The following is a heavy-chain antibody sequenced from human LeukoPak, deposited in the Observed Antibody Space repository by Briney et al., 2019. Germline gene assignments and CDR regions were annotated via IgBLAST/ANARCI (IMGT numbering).Heavy chain of an antibody. CDR1: GGSISSSSYY. Sequence: SETLSLTCTVSGGSISSSSYYWGWIRQPPGKGLEWIGSIYYSGSTYYNPSLKSRVTISVDTSKNQFSLKLSSVTAADTAVYYCARGYSYGYQRYSSSWYPGYWGQGTLVTVSS. J-gene: IGHJ4*02. V-gene: IGHV4-39*01. CDR3: ARGYSYGYQRYSSSWYPGY. D-gene: IGHD6-13*01. CDR2: IYYSGST.